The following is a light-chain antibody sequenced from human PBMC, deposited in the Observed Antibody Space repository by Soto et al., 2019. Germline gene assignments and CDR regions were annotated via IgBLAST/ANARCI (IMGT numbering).Light chain of an antibody. CDR1: SSNIWAGYD. J-gene: IGLJ2*01. CDR3: QSYDSSLSGYVV. Sequence: QSVQTQPPSVSGAPGQRVTISCTGSSSNIWAGYDVHWYQQLPGTAPKLLIYGNSNRPSGVPDRFSGSKSGTSASLAITGLQAEDEADYYCQSYDSSLSGYVVFGGGTKLTVL. CDR2: GNS. V-gene: IGLV1-40*01.